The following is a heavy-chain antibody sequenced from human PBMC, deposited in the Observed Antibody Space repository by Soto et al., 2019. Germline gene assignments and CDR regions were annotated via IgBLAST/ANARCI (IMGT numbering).Heavy chain of an antibody. CDR3: TRRLRGSPSSFDY. V-gene: IGHV1-46*03. J-gene: IGHJ4*02. CDR2: INPSGGRT. CDR1: GYTFINYY. D-gene: IGHD3-10*01. Sequence: QVQLVQSRAEVKKPGASVNISCKTAGYTFINYYIHWVRQAPGQGLEWVGTINPSGGRTTYAEKFQGRLTVTRDTSTSTVYMDLSSLTSEDMAMYYCTRRLRGSPSSFDYWGQGTLVTVSS.